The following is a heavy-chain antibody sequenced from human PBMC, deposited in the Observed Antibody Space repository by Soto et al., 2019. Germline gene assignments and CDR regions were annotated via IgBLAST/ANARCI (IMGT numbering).Heavy chain of an antibody. D-gene: IGHD4-17*01. CDR3: AREGGPDYGDYSYDY. V-gene: IGHV4-59*01. Sequence: SETLSLTCTVSGGSISSYYWSWIRQPPGKGLEWIGYIYYSGSTNYNPSLKSRVTISVDTSKNQFSLKLSSVTAADTAVYYCAREGGPDYGDYSYDYWGQGTLVTAPQ. J-gene: IGHJ4*02. CDR2: IYYSGST. CDR1: GGSISSYY.